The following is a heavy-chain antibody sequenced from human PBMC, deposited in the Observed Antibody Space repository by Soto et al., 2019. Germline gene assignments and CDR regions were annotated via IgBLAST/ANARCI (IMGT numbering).Heavy chain of an antibody. D-gene: IGHD3-9*01. V-gene: IGHV3-23*01. CDR1: GFTFSSYA. CDR3: AKGLRYFDWLFMPSPQDYYYDGMDV. J-gene: IGHJ6*02. Sequence: GGSLRLSCAASGFTFSSYAMSWVRQAPGKGLEWVSAISGSGGSTYYADSVKGRFTISRDNSKNTLYLQMNSLRAEDTAVYYCAKGLRYFDWLFMPSPQDYYYDGMDVWGQGTTVTVSS. CDR2: ISGSGGST.